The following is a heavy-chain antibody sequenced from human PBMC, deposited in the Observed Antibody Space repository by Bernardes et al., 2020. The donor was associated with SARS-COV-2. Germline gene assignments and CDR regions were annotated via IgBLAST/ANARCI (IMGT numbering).Heavy chain of an antibody. CDR1: GFTFSNFD. J-gene: IGHJ5*02. CDR2: IGTAGNT. CDR3: ARGRDISGTYYKRGNWFDP. V-gene: IGHV3-13*04. D-gene: IGHD3-10*01. Sequence: GGSLRLSCAASGFTFSNFDMHWVRQVIGKGLEWVSAIGTAGNTYYPDSVKGRFTISRENAKNSLYLQMNSLRAGDTAVYYCARGRDISGTYYKRGNWFDPWGQGTLVTVSS.